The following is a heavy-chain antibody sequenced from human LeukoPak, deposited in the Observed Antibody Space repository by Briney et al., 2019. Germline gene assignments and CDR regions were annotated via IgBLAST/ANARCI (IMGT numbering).Heavy chain of an antibody. CDR3: ARDGNNWNVDY. CDR1: GYTFTSYH. D-gene: IGHD1-20*01. J-gene: IGHJ4*02. Sequence: ASVKVSCKASGYTFTSYHMHWVRQAPGQGLEWMGISNPNSDYTNYAEKFQGRVTMTRDTSTSTVYMELSSLRSEDTAVYYCARDGNNWNVDYWGQGTLVTVYS. CDR2: SNPNSDYT. V-gene: IGHV1-46*01.